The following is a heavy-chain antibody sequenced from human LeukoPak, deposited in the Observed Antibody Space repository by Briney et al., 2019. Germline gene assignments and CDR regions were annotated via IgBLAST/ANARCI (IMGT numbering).Heavy chain of an antibody. CDR2: MKQDGSEK. J-gene: IGHJ4*02. D-gene: IGHD5-12*01. CDR1: GFTFSSYW. Sequence: PGGSLRLSCAASGFTFSSYWMSWVRQAPGKGLEWVANMKQDGSEKYYGDSVRGRFTISRDNARNSLYLQMNSLRVEDTAVYYCARFGYSGYDYGDGGQGTLVTVSS. V-gene: IGHV3-7*01. CDR3: ARFGYSGYDYGD.